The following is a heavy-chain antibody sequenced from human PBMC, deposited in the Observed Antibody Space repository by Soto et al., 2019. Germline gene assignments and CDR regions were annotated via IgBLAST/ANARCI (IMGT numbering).Heavy chain of an antibody. Sequence: SETLSLTCSVSGGPISSGSGYWGWVRQPPGKGLEWIGSISNRGTTYYNPSLKGRVTISVDTSKNQFSLRVRSVTAADTAVYYCARHPPSIVGVTALPSHLDNWGQGAQVTVSS. D-gene: IGHD2-21*02. J-gene: IGHJ4*02. CDR2: ISNRGTT. V-gene: IGHV4-39*01. CDR1: GGPISSGSGY. CDR3: ARHPPSIVGVTALPSHLDN.